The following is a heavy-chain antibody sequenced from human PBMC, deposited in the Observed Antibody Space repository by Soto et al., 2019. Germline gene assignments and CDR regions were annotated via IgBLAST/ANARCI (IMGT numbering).Heavy chain of an antibody. J-gene: IGHJ2*01. CDR1: GGTFSSYA. CDR3: ARVRSSGYYYGYWYFDL. CDR2: IIPIFGTA. D-gene: IGHD3-22*01. Sequence: QVQLVQSGAEVKKPGSSVKVSCKASGGTFSSYAISWVRQAPGQGLEWMGGIIPIFGTANYAQKFQGRVTITADESTSTDNRELSSLRSEDTAVYYCARVRSSGYYYGYWYFDLWGRGTLVTVSS. V-gene: IGHV1-69*12.